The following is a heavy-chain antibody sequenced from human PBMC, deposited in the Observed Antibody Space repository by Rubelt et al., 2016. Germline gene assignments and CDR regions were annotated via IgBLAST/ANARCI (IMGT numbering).Heavy chain of an antibody. CDR2: VSAYNGDT. D-gene: IGHD3-10*01. CDR1: GYTFSNYG. V-gene: IGHV1-18*01. CDR3: ATDVNSLLWFGEIDELDS. J-gene: IGHJ4*02. Sequence: QVQLVQSGAEVKKPGASVKVSCKASGYTFSNYGISWVRQAPGQGLEWMGWVSAYNGDTKYSQKFQGRVTMPPDISTSTAYMELRGLGSDDTAVYYCATDVNSLLWFGEIDELDSWGQGSLVTVSS.